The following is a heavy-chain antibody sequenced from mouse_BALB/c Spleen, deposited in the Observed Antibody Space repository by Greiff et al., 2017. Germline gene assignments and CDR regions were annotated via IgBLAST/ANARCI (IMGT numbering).Heavy chain of an antibody. V-gene: IGHV1-7*01. D-gene: IGHD2-14*01. CDR2: INPSTGYT. Sequence: QVQLQQSGAELAKPGASVKMSCKASGYTFTSYWMHWVKQRPGQGLEWIGYINPSTGYTEYNQKFKDKATLTADKSSSTAYMQLSSLTSEDSAVYHCARGYRYDAWFAYWGQGTLVTVSA. J-gene: IGHJ3*01. CDR3: ARGYRYDAWFAY. CDR1: GYTFTSYW.